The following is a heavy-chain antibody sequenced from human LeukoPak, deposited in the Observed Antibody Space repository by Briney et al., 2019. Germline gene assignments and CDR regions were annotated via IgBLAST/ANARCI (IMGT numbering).Heavy chain of an antibody. CDR1: GGSFSGYY. V-gene: IGHV4-34*01. Sequence: SETLSLTCAVYGGSFSGYYWSWIRQPPGKGLEWIGEINHSGSTNYNPSLKSRVTISVDTSKNQFSLKLNSATAADTAVYYCARDPTILGYCSGGTCYPPFDIWGQGTMVTVSS. J-gene: IGHJ3*02. CDR2: INHSGST. D-gene: IGHD2-15*01. CDR3: ARDPTILGYCSGGTCYPPFDI.